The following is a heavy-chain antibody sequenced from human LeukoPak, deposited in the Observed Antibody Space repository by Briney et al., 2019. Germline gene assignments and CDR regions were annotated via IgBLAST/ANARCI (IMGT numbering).Heavy chain of an antibody. CDR3: ARDEAITRISYADY. CDR1: GYTFSNYD. D-gene: IGHD1-20*01. Sequence: SVKVSCKASGYTFSNYDINWVRQATGQGLEWMGGIIPIFGTANYAQKFQGRVTITADESTSTAYMELSSLRSEDTAVYYCARDEAITRISYADYWGQGTLVTVSS. CDR2: IIPIFGTA. V-gene: IGHV1-69*13. J-gene: IGHJ4*02.